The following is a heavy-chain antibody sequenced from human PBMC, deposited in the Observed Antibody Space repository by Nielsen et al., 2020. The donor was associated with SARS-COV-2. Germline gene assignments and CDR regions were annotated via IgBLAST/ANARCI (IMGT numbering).Heavy chain of an antibody. CDR3: ARDRSYGDFHYYYYMDV. Sequence: GESLKISCAASGFTFSSYWMSWVRQAPGKGLEWVANIKHDGSEKYYVDSVKGRFTISRDNAKNSLYLQMNSLRAEDTAVYYCARDRSYGDFHYYYYMDVWGKGTTVTVSS. D-gene: IGHD4-17*01. V-gene: IGHV3-7*03. CDR1: GFTFSSYW. J-gene: IGHJ6*03. CDR2: IKHDGSEK.